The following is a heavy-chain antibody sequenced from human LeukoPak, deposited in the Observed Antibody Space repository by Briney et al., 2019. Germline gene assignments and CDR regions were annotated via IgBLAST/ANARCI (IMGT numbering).Heavy chain of an antibody. Sequence: ASVKVSCKASGGTFSSYAISWVRQAPGQGLEWMGGIIPIFGTANYAQKFQGRVTITADESTSTAYMELSSLRSEDTAVYYCARGKVGAPVDYWGQGTLVAVSS. J-gene: IGHJ4*02. CDR3: ARGKVGAPVDY. CDR1: GGTFSSYA. CDR2: IIPIFGTA. D-gene: IGHD1-26*01. V-gene: IGHV1-69*13.